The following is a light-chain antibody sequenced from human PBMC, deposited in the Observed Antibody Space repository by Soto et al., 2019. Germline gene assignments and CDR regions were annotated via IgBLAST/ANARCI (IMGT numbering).Light chain of an antibody. Sequence: QSALTQPASVSGSPGQSITISCTGTSSDVGSYNLVSWYQQHPGKAPKLMIYEVSKRPSGVSNRFSGSKSGNTASLTISGLQAGDEADYYCCSYAGSRISAVFGGGTQLTVL. CDR1: SSDVGSYNL. CDR2: EVS. CDR3: CSYAGSRISAV. V-gene: IGLV2-23*02. J-gene: IGLJ7*01.